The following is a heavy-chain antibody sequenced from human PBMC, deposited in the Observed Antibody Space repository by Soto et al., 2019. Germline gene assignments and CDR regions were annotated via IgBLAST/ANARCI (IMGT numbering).Heavy chain of an antibody. D-gene: IGHD3-16*01. J-gene: IGHJ4*02. V-gene: IGHV4-31*03. CDR2: VSYSGST. CDR3: AREGGNGIDY. CDR1: GGSISSGAYY. Sequence: SETLSLTCTVSGGSISSGAYYWSWIRQYPGKGLEWIGYVSYSGSTYYNPSLKSRVSISVDTSKNQFSLNLISVTAAETAVYYCAREGGNGIDYWGQGTLVTSPQ.